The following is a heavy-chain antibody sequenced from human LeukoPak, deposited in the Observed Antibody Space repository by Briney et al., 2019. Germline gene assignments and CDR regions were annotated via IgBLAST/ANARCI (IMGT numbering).Heavy chain of an antibody. V-gene: IGHV3-21*01. CDR3: ARERYSGYDWNPFDY. J-gene: IGHJ4*02. CDR2: ISSSSSYI. CDR1: GFTFSSYS. Sequence: GGSLRLSCAASGFTFSSYSMSWVRQAPGKGLEWVSSISSSSSYIYYADSVKGRFTISRDNAKNSLYLQMNSLRAEDTAVYYCARERYSGYDWNPFDYWGQGTLVTVSS. D-gene: IGHD5-12*01.